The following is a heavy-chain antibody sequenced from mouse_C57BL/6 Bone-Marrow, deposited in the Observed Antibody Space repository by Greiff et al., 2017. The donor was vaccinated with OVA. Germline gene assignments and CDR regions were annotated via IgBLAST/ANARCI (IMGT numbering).Heavy chain of an antibody. CDR1: GYTFTDYE. CDR2: IDPETGGT. J-gene: IGHJ4*01. Sequence: VQLQQSGAELVRPGASVTLSCKASGYTFTDYEMHWVKQTPVHGLEWIGAIDPETGGTAYNQKFKGKAILTADKSSSTAYMELRSLTSEDSAVYYCTGTAQATYAMDYWGQGTSVTVSS. D-gene: IGHD3-2*02. V-gene: IGHV1-15*01. CDR3: TGTAQATYAMDY.